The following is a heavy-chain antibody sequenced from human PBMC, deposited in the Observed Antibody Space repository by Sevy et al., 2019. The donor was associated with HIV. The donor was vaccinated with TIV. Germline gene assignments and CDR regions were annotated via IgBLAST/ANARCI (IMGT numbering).Heavy chain of an antibody. V-gene: IGHV3-30*03. CDR2: VSSDGRHK. CDR1: GFTFSSYG. J-gene: IGHJ6*02. Sequence: GGSLRLSCAASGFTFSSYGMHWVRQAPGKGLKWVAVVSSDGRHKNYADSVRGRFTISRDNSKNTLYLQVNSLRAEDTAFYYCARDEGILPPGYYYYGMDVWGQGTTVTVSS. CDR3: ARDEGILPPGYYYYGMDV.